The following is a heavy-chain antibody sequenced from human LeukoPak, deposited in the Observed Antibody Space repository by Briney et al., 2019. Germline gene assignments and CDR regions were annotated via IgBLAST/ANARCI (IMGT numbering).Heavy chain of an antibody. CDR2: INPSGGST. Sequence: ASVKVSCKASGYTFTGYYMHWVRQAPGEGLEWMVIINPSGGSTSYAQKFQGRVTMTRDMSTSTAYMELSSLRSEDTAVYYCARVAAEVVGVPGAIGFGWLRRDYYYMDVWGKGTTVTVSS. CDR3: ARVAAEVVGVPGAIGFGWLRRDYYYMDV. J-gene: IGHJ6*03. D-gene: IGHD2-2*02. CDR1: GYTFTGYY. V-gene: IGHV1-46*01.